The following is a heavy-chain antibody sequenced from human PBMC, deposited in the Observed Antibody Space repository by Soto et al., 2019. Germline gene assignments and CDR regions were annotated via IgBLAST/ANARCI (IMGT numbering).Heavy chain of an antibody. J-gene: IGHJ4*02. Sequence: ASVKVSCKASGYTFTSYAMHWVRQAPGQRLEWMGWINAGNGNTKYSQKFQGRVTITRDTSASTAYMELSSLRSEDTAVYYCARGARYCSGGSCYVAFDYWGQGTLVTVSS. D-gene: IGHD2-15*01. CDR2: INAGNGNT. V-gene: IGHV1-3*01. CDR3: ARGARYCSGGSCYVAFDY. CDR1: GYTFTSYA.